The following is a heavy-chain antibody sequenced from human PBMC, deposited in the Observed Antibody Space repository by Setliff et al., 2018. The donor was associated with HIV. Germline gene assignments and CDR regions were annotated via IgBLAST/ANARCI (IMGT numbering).Heavy chain of an antibody. CDR2: MYYTGTT. V-gene: IGHV4-4*07. CDR3: ATASGYDLFMGAFDI. Sequence: ASETLSLTCTVSGGSLTGYHWSWIRQSAGKELEWIGRMYYTGTTDYNPSLMSRVTLSIDRSKNQFSMKLYSVTAADTAVYYCATASGYDLFMGAFDIWGQGTMVTVS. D-gene: IGHD5-12*01. J-gene: IGHJ3*02. CDR1: GGSLTGYH.